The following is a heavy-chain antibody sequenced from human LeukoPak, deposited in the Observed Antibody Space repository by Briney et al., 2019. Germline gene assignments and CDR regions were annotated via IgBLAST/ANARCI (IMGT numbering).Heavy chain of an antibody. D-gene: IGHD6-13*01. Sequence: SVKVSCKASGGTFSSYAISWVRQAPGQGLEWMGGIIPIFGTANYAQKFQGRVTITADKSTSTAHMELSSLRSEDTAVYYCATLNSKELDYWGQGTLVTVSS. V-gene: IGHV1-69*06. CDR2: IIPIFGTA. CDR1: GGTFSSYA. J-gene: IGHJ4*02. CDR3: ATLNSKELDY.